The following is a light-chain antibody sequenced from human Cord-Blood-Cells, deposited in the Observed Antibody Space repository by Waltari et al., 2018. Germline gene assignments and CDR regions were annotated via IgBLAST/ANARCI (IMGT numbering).Light chain of an antibody. J-gene: IGLJ2*01. Sequence: QSALTQPAYVSGSPGQSITIPCTGTSSDVGGYNHVSWYQQHPGKAPKLRIYDVSNRPSGVSNRFSGSKSGNTASLTISGLQAEDEADYYCSSYTSSSTLVFGGGTKLTVL. V-gene: IGLV2-14*01. CDR1: SSDVGGYNH. CDR3: SSYTSSSTLV. CDR2: DVS.